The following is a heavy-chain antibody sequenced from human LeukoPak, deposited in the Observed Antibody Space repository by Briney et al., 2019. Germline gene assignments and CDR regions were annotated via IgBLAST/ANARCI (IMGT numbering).Heavy chain of an antibody. CDR2: VFFAGNT. J-gene: IGHJ6*03. Sequence: SETLSLTCTVSGVSMSGAYWSWIRQPPGKGLEWIGYVFFAGNTRYNPSLSSRLTISVDTSRSQFSLKLDSVTAADTAVYYCAREGVGGYCSSTSCSPGSPYYYMDVWGKGTTVTVSS. D-gene: IGHD2-2*03. CDR1: GVSMSGAY. V-gene: IGHV4-4*08. CDR3: AREGVGGYCSSTSCSPGSPYYYMDV.